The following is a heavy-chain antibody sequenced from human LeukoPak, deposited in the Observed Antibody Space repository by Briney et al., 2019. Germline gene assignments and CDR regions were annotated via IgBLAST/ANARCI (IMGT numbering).Heavy chain of an antibody. CDR1: GYTFTSYG. CDR3: ARVEASLLWFGELLAPDY. CDR2: ISAYNGNT. V-gene: IGHV1-18*01. D-gene: IGHD3-10*01. Sequence: ASVKVSCKASGYTFTSYGISWVRQAPGQGLEWMGWISAYNGNTNYAQKLQGRVTMTTDTSTSTAYMELRSLRSDDTAVYYCARVEASLLWFGELLAPDYWGQGTLVTVSS. J-gene: IGHJ4*02.